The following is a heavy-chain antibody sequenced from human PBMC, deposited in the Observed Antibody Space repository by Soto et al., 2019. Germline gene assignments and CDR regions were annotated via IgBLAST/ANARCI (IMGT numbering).Heavy chain of an antibody. D-gene: IGHD2-15*01. Sequence: QVQLVQSGAEVKKPGSSVKVSCKASGGTFSRYGISWVRQAPGQGLECMGGIIPIFGAANYAQKFQGRVTITADESTSTAYMELNSLRSEDTAVYYCARFVVGAFDYWGQGTLITVSS. CDR3: ARFVVGAFDY. V-gene: IGHV1-69*12. CDR2: IIPIFGAA. CDR1: GGTFSRYG. J-gene: IGHJ4*02.